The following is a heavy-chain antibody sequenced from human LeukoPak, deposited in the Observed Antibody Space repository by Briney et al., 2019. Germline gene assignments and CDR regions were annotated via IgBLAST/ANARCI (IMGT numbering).Heavy chain of an antibody. CDR1: GGSFSGYY. CDR3: ARGGRVSSYVDV. J-gene: IGHJ6*04. CDR2: INHSGST. Sequence: SETLSLTCAVYGGSFSGYYWSWIRQPPGKGLEWIGEINHSGSTNYNPSLRSRVTISVDTSTNQFSLRMSSVTATDTAVYYCARGGRVSSYVDVWGKGTRVTVSS. V-gene: IGHV4-34*01. D-gene: IGHD3-16*01.